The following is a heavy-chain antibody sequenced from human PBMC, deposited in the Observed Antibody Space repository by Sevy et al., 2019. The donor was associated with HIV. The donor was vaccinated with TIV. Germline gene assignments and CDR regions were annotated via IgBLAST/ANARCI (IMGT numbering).Heavy chain of an antibody. CDR1: GFTFSSYG. D-gene: IGHD3-3*01. CDR2: ISYDGSNK. Sequence: GGSLRLSCAASGFTFSSYGMHWVRQAPGKGLEWVAVISYDGSNKYYTDSMKGRFTISRDNSKNTLYLQMNSLRAEDTAVYYCAKAALRFLEWYNCFDPWGQGTLVTVSS. V-gene: IGHV3-30*18. J-gene: IGHJ5*02. CDR3: AKAALRFLEWYNCFDP.